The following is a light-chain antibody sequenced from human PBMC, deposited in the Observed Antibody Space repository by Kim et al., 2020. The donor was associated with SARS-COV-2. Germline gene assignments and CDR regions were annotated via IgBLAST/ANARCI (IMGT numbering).Light chain of an antibody. Sequence: DIQMSQSPSTLSASVGDRVTITCRASQNINNWLAWYQQKPGKAPKVLIYKASSLESGVPSRFSGSGSGTEFTLTISSLQPDDFATYYCQQYNTYSRTFGQGTKVDIK. CDR2: KAS. V-gene: IGKV1-5*03. CDR1: QNINNW. CDR3: QQYNTYSRT. J-gene: IGKJ1*01.